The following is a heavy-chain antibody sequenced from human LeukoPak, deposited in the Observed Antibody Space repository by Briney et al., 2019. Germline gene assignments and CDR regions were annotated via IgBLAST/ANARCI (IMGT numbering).Heavy chain of an antibody. CDR3: ARVEDTAMAQGDY. D-gene: IGHD5-18*01. CDR2: ISYDGSNK. CDR1: GFTFSSYA. J-gene: IGHJ4*02. V-gene: IGHV3-30-3*01. Sequence: PGGSLRLSCAASGFTFSSYAMHWVRQAPGKGLEWVAVISYDGSNKYYADSVKGRFTISRDNSKNTLYLQMNSLRAEDTAVYYCARVEDTAMAQGDYWGQGTLVTVSS.